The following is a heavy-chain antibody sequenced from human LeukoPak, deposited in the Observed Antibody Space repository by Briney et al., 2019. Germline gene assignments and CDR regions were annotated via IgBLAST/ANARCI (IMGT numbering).Heavy chain of an antibody. CDR2: INPSGGST. CDR1: GGTFSSYA. J-gene: IGHJ4*02. CDR3: ARDPDLTTVTLDY. D-gene: IGHD4-17*01. V-gene: IGHV1-46*01. Sequence: ASVKVSCKASGGTFSSYAISWVRQAPGQGLEWMGIINPSGGSTSYAQKFQGRDTMTRDTSTSTVYMELSSLRSEDTAVYYCARDPDLTTVTLDYWGQGTLVTVSS.